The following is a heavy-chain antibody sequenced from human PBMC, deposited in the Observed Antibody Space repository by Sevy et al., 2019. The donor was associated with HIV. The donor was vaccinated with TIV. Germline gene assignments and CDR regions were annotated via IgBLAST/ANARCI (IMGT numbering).Heavy chain of an antibody. CDR1: GYSFTDYG. V-gene: IGHV1-2*02. Sequence: ASVKVSCKASGYSFTDYGIHWVRQAPGQGLEWMGWINPGSGGTYYTQKFQGRVTVTRDTSINTAYMELSSLRSDDTGLYYWSKDSVWRPWDSWGQGTLVTGSS. CDR3: SKDSVWRPWDS. D-gene: IGHD2-15*01. J-gene: IGHJ4*02. CDR2: INPGSGGT.